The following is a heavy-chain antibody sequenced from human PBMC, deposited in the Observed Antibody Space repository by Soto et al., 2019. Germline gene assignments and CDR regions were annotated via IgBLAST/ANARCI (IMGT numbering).Heavy chain of an antibody. Sequence: EVQLVESGGGLVKPGGSLRLSCAASGFTFSNAWMSWVRQAPGKGLEWVGRIKSKTDGGTTDYAAPVKGRFTISRDDSKNTLYLQMNSLRAEDTAMYYCARDPRGSYYCDYWGQGTLVTVSS. V-gene: IGHV3-15*01. CDR1: GFTFSNAW. J-gene: IGHJ4*02. CDR3: ARDPRGSYYCDY. CDR2: IKSKTDGGTT. D-gene: IGHD1-26*01.